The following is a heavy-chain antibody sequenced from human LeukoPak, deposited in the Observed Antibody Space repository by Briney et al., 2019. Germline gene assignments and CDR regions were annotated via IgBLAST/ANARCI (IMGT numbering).Heavy chain of an antibody. CDR2: IVPSRVT. V-gene: IGHV4-61*02. CDR1: GDSVSNDVYY. D-gene: IGHD3-10*01. Sequence: SETLSLTCTVSGDSVSNDVYYWTWIRQPAGKGLEWIGRIVPSRVTRYNPSFEGRLTISVDTAKNQFSLKLTSMTAADTAVYYCARDRGSTTARGVPSWFDPWGQGTLVTASS. J-gene: IGHJ5*02. CDR3: ARDRGSTTARGVPSWFDP.